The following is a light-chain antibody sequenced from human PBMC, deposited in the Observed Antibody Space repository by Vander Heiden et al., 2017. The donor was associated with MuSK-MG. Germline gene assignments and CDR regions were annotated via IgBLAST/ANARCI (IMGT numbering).Light chain of an antibody. V-gene: IGLV2-23*01. J-gene: IGLJ1*01. Sequence: QSALTQPASVAGSPGQSITFSCTGTNSDVGSDNLVSCDQHHPGIALIVLIYEGTKRPSGVANRFSGSKSGNTASLTISGLQEEDEADYYCCSDATGVTYVCGTGTKVTVL. CDR1: NSDVGSDNL. CDR3: CSDATGVTYV. CDR2: EGT.